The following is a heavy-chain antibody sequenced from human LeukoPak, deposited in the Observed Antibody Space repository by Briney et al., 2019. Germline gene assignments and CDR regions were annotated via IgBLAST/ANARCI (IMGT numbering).Heavy chain of an antibody. V-gene: IGHV4-59*11. J-gene: IGHJ3*01. CDR2: VYKSGDV. Sequence: PSKTLSLTCSVSGDSTAGRYWSWIRQSPGKGLEWLGLVYKSGDVNYHPSFRSRLSVSLDRSKTQVSLRLRSVTAADTAVYYCASGKYFYDDPASLNRASRTALDLWARGTMVIVSS. CDR1: GDSTAGRY. CDR3: ASGKYFYDDPASLNRASRTALDL. D-gene: IGHD3-16*01.